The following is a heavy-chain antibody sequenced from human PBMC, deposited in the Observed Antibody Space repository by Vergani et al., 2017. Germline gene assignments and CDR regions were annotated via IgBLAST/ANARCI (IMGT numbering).Heavy chain of an antibody. CDR2: IYYSGST. J-gene: IGHJ3*02. V-gene: IGHV4-59*01. CDR3: ARVILPKELPDAFDI. CDR1: GGSISSYY. D-gene: IGHD1-7*01. Sequence: QVQLQESGPGLVKPSETLSLTCTVSGGSISSYYWSWIRQPPGKGLEWIGYIYYSGSTNYNPSLKSRVTISVDTSKNQFSLKLSSVTAADTAVYYCARVILPKELPDAFDIWGQGTMVTVSS.